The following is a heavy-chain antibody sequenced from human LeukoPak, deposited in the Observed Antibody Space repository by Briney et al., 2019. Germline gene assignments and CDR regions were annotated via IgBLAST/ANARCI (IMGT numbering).Heavy chain of an antibody. Sequence: GGSLRLSCAASGFTFSSYAMSWVRQAPGKGLEWVSAISGSGGSTYYADSVKGRFTISRDNSKNTLHLQMNSLRAEDTAVYYCAKAQYYGSGSSRFDYWGQGTLVTVSS. CDR2: ISGSGGST. CDR3: AKAQYYGSGSSRFDY. J-gene: IGHJ4*02. V-gene: IGHV3-23*01. D-gene: IGHD3-10*01. CDR1: GFTFSSYA.